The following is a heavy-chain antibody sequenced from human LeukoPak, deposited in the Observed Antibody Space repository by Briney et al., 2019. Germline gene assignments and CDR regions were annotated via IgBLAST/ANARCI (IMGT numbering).Heavy chain of an antibody. CDR2: INNNGANT. Sequence: GGSLRLSCAASGFTFSTYGMSWVRQAPGKGLEWVSGINNNGANTYYADSVKGRFTISRDNSKNTLYLQMNTLSAEDTAVYYCAKIAETSGSYGQGFDYWGQGTLVTVSS. J-gene: IGHJ4*02. D-gene: IGHD1-26*01. CDR3: AKIAETSGSYGQGFDY. CDR1: GFTFSTYG. V-gene: IGHV3-23*01.